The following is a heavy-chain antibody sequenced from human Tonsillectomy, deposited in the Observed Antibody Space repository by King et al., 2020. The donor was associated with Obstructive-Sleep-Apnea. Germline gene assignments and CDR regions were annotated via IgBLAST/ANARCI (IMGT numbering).Heavy chain of an antibody. CDR2: IKSKIEGGTS. J-gene: IGHJ4*02. V-gene: IGHV3-15*01. Sequence: VQLVESGGGLVKPGGSLRLSCEASGFSFSYIWMTWVRQAPGKGLEWVGRIKSKIEGGTSEYAAPVKGRFTISRDDSTNTLYLQMSSLKSEDTAVYYCVTDDDGAYWGQGTLVTVSS. CDR3: VTDDDGAY. D-gene: IGHD3-16*01. CDR1: GFSFSYIW.